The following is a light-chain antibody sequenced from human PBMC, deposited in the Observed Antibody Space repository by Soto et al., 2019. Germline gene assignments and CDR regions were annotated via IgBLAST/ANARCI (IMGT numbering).Light chain of an antibody. CDR1: SSNIGSNA. Sequence: QAVVTQPPSASGTPGQRVTISCSGRSSNIGSNAVNWFQQLPGMAPKLLMYGDNQRPSGVPDRFSGSKSGASASLAIGGLQSDDEADYYCATWDDSLNGPVFGGGTKLTVL. V-gene: IGLV1-44*01. CDR2: GDN. CDR3: ATWDDSLNGPV. J-gene: IGLJ3*02.